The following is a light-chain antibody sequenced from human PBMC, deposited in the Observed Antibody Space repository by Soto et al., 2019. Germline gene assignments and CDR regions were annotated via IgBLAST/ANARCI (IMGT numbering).Light chain of an antibody. CDR1: SSNIGSHV. V-gene: IGLV1-44*01. CDR2: TNN. Sequence: QAVVTQPPSASGTPGQRVTISCSGSSSNIGSHVVNWYQQVPGTAPKLLIYTNNQRPSGVPDRFSDSKSGTSASLAISGLQSEDEADYYCAAWDGSLQSWVFGGGTKLTV. J-gene: IGLJ3*02. CDR3: AAWDGSLQSWV.